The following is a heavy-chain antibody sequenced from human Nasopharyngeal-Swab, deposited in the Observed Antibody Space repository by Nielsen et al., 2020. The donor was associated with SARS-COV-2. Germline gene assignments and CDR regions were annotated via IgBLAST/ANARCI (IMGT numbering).Heavy chain of an antibody. CDR1: GFTFSSYA. J-gene: IGHJ4*02. Sequence: GGSLRLSCAASGFTFSSYAMSWVRQAPGKGLEWVSAISSSGSTIYYADSVKGRFTISRDNAKNSLYLQMNSLRAEDTAVYYCARARIGDYYDSSGLDYWGQGTLVTVSS. CDR3: ARARIGDYYDSSGLDY. CDR2: ISSSGSTI. V-gene: IGHV3-48*03. D-gene: IGHD3-22*01.